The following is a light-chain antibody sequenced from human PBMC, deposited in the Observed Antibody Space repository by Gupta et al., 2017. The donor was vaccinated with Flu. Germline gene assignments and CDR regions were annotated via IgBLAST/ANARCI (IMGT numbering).Light chain of an antibody. Sequence: EIVLTQSPATLSLSPGERATLSCRASQSVRSSSAWYQQKPGQAPRLLIYDASNRATGIPARFSGSGSGTDFTLTISSLEPEDFAVYYCQQRRNWPPLTFGGGTKVEMK. J-gene: IGKJ4*01. CDR2: DAS. CDR1: QSVRSS. V-gene: IGKV3-11*01. CDR3: QQRRNWPPLT.